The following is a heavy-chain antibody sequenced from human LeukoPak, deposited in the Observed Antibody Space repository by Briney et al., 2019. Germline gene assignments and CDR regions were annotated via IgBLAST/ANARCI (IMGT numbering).Heavy chain of an antibody. Sequence: GGSLRLSCAASGFTFSSYSMNWVRQAPGKGLEWVSSISSSSSYIYYVDSVKGRFTISRDNAKNTLYLQMNSLRTEDTALYYCAKDDRAVAGTGYFDYWGQGTLVTVSS. CDR2: ISSSSSYI. CDR1: GFTFSSYS. J-gene: IGHJ4*02. V-gene: IGHV3-21*04. D-gene: IGHD6-19*01. CDR3: AKDDRAVAGTGYFDY.